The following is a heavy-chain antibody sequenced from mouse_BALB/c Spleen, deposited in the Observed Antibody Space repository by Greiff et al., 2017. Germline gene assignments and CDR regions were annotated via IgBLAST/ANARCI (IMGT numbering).Heavy chain of an antibody. CDR3: AKLLRRPYYDAMDY. J-gene: IGHJ4*01. Sequence: QVQLQQPGAELVKPGTSVKLSCKASGYNFTSYWINWVKLRPGQGLEWIGDIYPGSGSTNYNEKFKSKATLTVDTSSSTAYMQLSSLASEDSALYYCAKLLRRPYYDAMDYWGQGTSVTVSS. CDR1: GYNFTSYW. V-gene: IGHV1-55*01. D-gene: IGHD1-2*01. CDR2: IYPGSGST.